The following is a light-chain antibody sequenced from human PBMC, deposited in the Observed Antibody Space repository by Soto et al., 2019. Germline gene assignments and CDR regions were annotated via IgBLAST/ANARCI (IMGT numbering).Light chain of an antibody. V-gene: IGKV1-6*01. CDR3: LQDYSYPWT. J-gene: IGKJ1*01. Sequence: AIQLTQSPSSLSASVGDRVTITCRASQGIRNDLGWYQQKPGNAPKLLIYAASSLQSGVPSRFSGSASGTDFTLTISSLQPEDFATYYCLQDYSYPWTFGQGTKVDIK. CDR2: AAS. CDR1: QGIRND.